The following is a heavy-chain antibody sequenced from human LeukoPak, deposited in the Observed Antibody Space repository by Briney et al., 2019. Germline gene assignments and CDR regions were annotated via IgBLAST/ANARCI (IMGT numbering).Heavy chain of an antibody. J-gene: IGHJ4*02. CDR2: ISYDGTNK. Sequence: GRSLRLSCVASGFTFSSYAMHWVRQAPGKGLEWVAVISYDGTNKYYADSVKGRFTISRDNSKNTLYLQMTSLRAEDTAVYYCARGGSGGYHPYYFDYWGQGNVVTVSS. V-gene: IGHV3-30-3*01. CDR3: ARGGSGGYHPYYFDY. D-gene: IGHD3-10*01. CDR1: GFTFSSYA.